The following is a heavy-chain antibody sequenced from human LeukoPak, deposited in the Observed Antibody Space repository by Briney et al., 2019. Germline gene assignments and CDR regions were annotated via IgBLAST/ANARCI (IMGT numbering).Heavy chain of an antibody. CDR2: INQDGTEK. CDR3: ARVGRYCSSTSCSTKGGFDY. V-gene: IGHV3-7*01. CDR1: GFTFSSYW. D-gene: IGHD2-2*01. J-gene: IGHJ4*02. Sequence: GGSLRLSCAASGFTFSSYWMSWVRQAPGKGLEWVANINQDGTEKHYVDSVKGRFTISRDNAKNSLYLQMNSLRAEDMAVYYCARVGRYCSSTSCSTKGGFDYWGQGTLVTVSS.